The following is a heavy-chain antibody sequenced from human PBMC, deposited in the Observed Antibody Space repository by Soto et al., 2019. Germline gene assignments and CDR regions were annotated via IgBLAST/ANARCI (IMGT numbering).Heavy chain of an antibody. D-gene: IGHD3-22*01. J-gene: IGHJ6*02. V-gene: IGHV3-15*07. Sequence: GGSLRLSCAASGFTFSNAWMNWVRQAPGKGLEWVGRIKSKTDGGTTDYAAPVKGRFTISRDDSKNTLYLQMNSLKTEDTAVYYCTTGAPYYDSSGYQPYYYGMDVWGQGTTVTVSS. CDR2: IKSKTDGGTT. CDR1: GFTFSNAW. CDR3: TTGAPYYDSSGYQPYYYGMDV.